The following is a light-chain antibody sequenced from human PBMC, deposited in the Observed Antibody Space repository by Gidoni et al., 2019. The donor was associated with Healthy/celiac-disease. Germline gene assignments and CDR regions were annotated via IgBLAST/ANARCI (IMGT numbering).Light chain of an antibody. V-gene: IGKV3-11*01. Sequence: EIVLTQSPANLSLSPGERATLSCRASQSVSSYLAWYHQKPGQAPRLLIYDASNLATGIPARFSGSGSGTDFTLTISSLEPEDFAVYYCQQRSNWPPGKYTFGQGTKLEIK. CDR2: DAS. J-gene: IGKJ2*01. CDR3: QQRSNWPPGKYT. CDR1: QSVSSY.